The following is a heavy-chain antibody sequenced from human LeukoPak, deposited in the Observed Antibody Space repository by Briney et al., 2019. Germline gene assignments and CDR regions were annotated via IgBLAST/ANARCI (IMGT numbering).Heavy chain of an antibody. CDR3: ARVGQDYYYGMDA. J-gene: IGHJ6*02. CDR1: GFKFSDYY. Sequence: GGSLRLSCAASGFKFSDYYMSWIRQAPAKGLEWVAYISSSTGFTNYADFVEGRFTISRDNIKNSQFLQMNNLRVEDTAMYYCARVGQDYYYGMDAWGQGTTVTVSS. CDR2: ISSSTGFT. V-gene: IGHV3-11*06.